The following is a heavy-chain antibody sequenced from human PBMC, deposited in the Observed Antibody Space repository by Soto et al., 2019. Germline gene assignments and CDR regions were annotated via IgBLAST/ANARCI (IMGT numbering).Heavy chain of an antibody. CDR1: GFTFSDDY. V-gene: IGHV3-11*01. CDR3: ARHGLFA. CDR2: IRSSGRTI. D-gene: IGHD2-21*01. J-gene: IGHJ5*02. Sequence: GGSLRLSCAASGFTFSDDYMSWIRQAPGKGLEWVSYIRSSGRTIYYADSVKGRFTISRDNAKNSLYLQMNSLRAEDTAVYYCARHGLFAWGPGTLVTLSS.